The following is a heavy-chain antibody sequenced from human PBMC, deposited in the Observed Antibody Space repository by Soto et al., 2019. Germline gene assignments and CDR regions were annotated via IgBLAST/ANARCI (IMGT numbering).Heavy chain of an antibody. V-gene: IGHV4-59*01. D-gene: IGHD2-2*01. J-gene: IGHJ6*03. Sequence: SETLSLTCTVSGGSISSYYWSWIRQPPGKGLGWIGYIYYSGSTNYNPSLKSRVTISVDASKNQFSLKLSSVTAADTAVYYCAREFRVVPAASYYYYFMDFWAKGTTVTGSS. CDR2: IYYSGST. CDR3: AREFRVVPAASYYYYFMDF. CDR1: GGSISSYY.